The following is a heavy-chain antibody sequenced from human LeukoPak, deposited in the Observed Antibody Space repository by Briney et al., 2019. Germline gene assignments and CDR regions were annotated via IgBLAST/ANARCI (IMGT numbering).Heavy chain of an antibody. CDR2: ISSSGSTI. CDR1: GFTFSSYE. J-gene: IGHJ4*02. V-gene: IGHV3-48*03. Sequence: GGSLRLSCAASGFTFSSYEMNWVRQAPGKGLEWVSYISSSGSTIYYADSVKGRFTISRDNTKNSLYLQMNSLRAEDTAVYYCAREPVGAPDWSQGTLVIVSS. CDR3: AREPVGAPD. D-gene: IGHD1-26*01.